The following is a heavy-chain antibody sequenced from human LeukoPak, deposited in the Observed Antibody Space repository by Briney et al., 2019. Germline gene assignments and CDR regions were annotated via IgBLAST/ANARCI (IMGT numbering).Heavy chain of an antibody. J-gene: IGHJ4*02. CDR1: GFTFDDYA. V-gene: IGHV3-9*01. D-gene: IGHD3-16*01. CDR3: AKASPMGAFDY. Sequence: GGSLRLSCAASGFTFDDYAMHWVRQAPGKGLEWVSGISWNSGSIGYADSVKGRFTISRDNAKNSLYLQMNSLRAEDTALYYCAKASPMGAFDYWGQGTLVTVSS. CDR2: ISWNSGSI.